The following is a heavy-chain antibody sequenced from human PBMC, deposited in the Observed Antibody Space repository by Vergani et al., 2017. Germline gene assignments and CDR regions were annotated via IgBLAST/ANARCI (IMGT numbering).Heavy chain of an antibody. D-gene: IGHD3-3*01. Sequence: QLQLQESGSGLVKPSQTLSLTCAVSGDSITNGGFSWNWTRQPPGKGPEWIGYIFPSGNSDYNPSLKNRVSISLDKSKNQFSLWVNSVTAADTAVYFCARASWRALVGYYYYMDVWGKGKTVVVSS. CDR1: GDSITNGGFS. J-gene: IGHJ6*03. CDR2: IFPSGNS. CDR3: ARASWRALVGYYYYMDV. V-gene: IGHV4-30-2*01.